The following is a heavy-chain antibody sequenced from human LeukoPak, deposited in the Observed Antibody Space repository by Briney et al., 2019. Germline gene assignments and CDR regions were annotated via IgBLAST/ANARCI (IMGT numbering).Heavy chain of an antibody. V-gene: IGHV3-74*01. CDR1: GFTFSKYW. J-gene: IGHJ5*02. Sequence: GGPLRLSCAASGFTFSKYWMLWVRRAPGKGLESVSRINTDGTVTTYADSVKGRFTVSRDNADNTMFLQMNSVRDEDTAVYYCATKQWLAPPPGSWGQGTPVTVSS. D-gene: IGHD6-19*01. CDR3: ATKQWLAPPPGS. CDR2: INTDGTVT.